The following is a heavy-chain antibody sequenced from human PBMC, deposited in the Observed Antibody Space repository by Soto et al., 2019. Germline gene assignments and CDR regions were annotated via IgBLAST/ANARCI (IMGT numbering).Heavy chain of an antibody. CDR3: AKDRSTMRWFDP. J-gene: IGHJ5*02. V-gene: IGHV4-4*07. D-gene: IGHD1-1*01. Sequence: SETLSLTCAVSGASVRSYHWSWIRQAAGKGLEWIGRVQMSGTTNYNPSLKTRVTMSLDTSKNEVSLRMTSVTAADTAVYFCAKDRSTMRWFDPWGQGTLVTVSS. CDR1: GASVRSYH. CDR2: VQMSGTT.